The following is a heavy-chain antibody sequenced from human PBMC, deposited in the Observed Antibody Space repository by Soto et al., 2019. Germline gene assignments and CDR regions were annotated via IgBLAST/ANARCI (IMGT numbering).Heavy chain of an antibody. CDR1: GGTFSSYA. J-gene: IGHJ6*02. CDR2: IIPIFGTA. CDR3: ARDSGTSDTAMVTYYYGMDV. V-gene: IGHV1-69*13. D-gene: IGHD5-18*01. Sequence: ASVKVSCKASGGTFSSYAISWVRQAPGQGLEWMGGIIPIFGTANYAQKFQGRVTITADESTSTAHMELSSLRSEDTAVYYCARDSGTSDTAMVTYYYGMDVWGQGTTVTVSS.